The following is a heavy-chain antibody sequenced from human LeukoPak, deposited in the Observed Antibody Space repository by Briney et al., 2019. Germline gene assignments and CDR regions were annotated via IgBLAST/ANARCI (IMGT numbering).Heavy chain of an antibody. CDR3: AILLEGYYDSSGYDDY. CDR1: GGSISSSSYY. V-gene: IGHV4-39*01. J-gene: IGHJ4*02. D-gene: IGHD3-22*01. Sequence: TSETLSLTCTVSGGSISSSSYYWGWIRQPPGKGLEWIGSIYYSGSTYYNPSLKSRVTISVDTSKNQFSLKLSSVTAADTAAYYCAILLEGYYDSSGYDDYWGQGTLVTVSS. CDR2: IYYSGST.